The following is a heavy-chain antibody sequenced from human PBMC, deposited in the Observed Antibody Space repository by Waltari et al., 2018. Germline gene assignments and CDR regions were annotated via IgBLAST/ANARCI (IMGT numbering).Heavy chain of an antibody. CDR1: GYTFTGYY. CDR3: ARADSLYYVILTGAFDI. V-gene: IGHV1-2*06. CDR2: SNPNSGGT. Sequence: QVQLVQSGAEVKKPGASVKVSCKASGYTFTGYYMHWVRQAPGQGLEWMGRSNPNSGGTNYAQKCQGRVTRTRDTSISTAYMELSRLRSDDTAVYYCARADSLYYVILTGAFDIWGQGTMVTVSS. J-gene: IGHJ3*02. D-gene: IGHD3-9*01.